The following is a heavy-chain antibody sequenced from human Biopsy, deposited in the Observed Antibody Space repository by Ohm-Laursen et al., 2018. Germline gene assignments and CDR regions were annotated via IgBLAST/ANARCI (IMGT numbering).Heavy chain of an antibody. D-gene: IGHD3-22*01. CDR3: AKTGTYYHDSSLYYFYGLDL. Sequence: SVKVSCKTFGGTLSRYAMSWVRQAPGQGLEWLGVIIAPSGTTNNAQRFQGRLSITADESATSVYMELSSLTSEDTAVYYCAKTGTYYHDSSLYYFYGLDLWGQGSTVTVFS. J-gene: IGHJ6*02. CDR1: GGTLSRYA. V-gene: IGHV1-69*13. CDR2: IIAPSGTT.